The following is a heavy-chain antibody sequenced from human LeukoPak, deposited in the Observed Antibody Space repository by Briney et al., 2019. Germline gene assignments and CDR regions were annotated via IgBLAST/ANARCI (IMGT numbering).Heavy chain of an antibody. J-gene: IGHJ4*02. CDR3: ARSRAFDY. CDR2: IYDTDTR. V-gene: IGHV3-53*01. Sequence: PGGSLRLSCVASGFSVRTNYMNWVRQAPGKRPEWVAIIYDTDTRVYTDSVEGRFTISRDNSENTVSLQMNSLRVEDTAVYYCARSRAFDYWGRGTLVTVSS. CDR1: GFSVRTNY.